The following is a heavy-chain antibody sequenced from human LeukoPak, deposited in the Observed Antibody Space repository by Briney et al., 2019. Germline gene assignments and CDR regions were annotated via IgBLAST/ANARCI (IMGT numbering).Heavy chain of an antibody. CDR1: GGSISSYY. Sequence: SETLSLTCTVSGGSISSYYWSWIRQPPGKGLEWIGCIYYSASPNYTPSLNSRVPISVDTSTNQFSLTLSSVTAADTAVYYCARRYCSSTSCYPFDPWGQGTLVTVSS. CDR2: IYYSASP. D-gene: IGHD2-2*01. J-gene: IGHJ5*02. V-gene: IGHV4-59*01. CDR3: ARRYCSSTSCYPFDP.